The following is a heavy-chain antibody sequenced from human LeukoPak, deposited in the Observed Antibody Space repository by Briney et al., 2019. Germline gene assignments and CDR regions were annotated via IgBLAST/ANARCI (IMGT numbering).Heavy chain of an antibody. Sequence: PSETLSLTCTVSGGSISSYYWSWIRQPAGKGLEWIGRIYTSGSTDYNPSLKSRVTISGDTSENQFSLRLSSVTAADTAVYYCARSDGYGLVGIWGQGTMVTVSS. V-gene: IGHV4-4*07. D-gene: IGHD3-10*01. J-gene: IGHJ3*02. CDR2: IYTSGST. CDR1: GGSISSYY. CDR3: ARSDGYGLVGI.